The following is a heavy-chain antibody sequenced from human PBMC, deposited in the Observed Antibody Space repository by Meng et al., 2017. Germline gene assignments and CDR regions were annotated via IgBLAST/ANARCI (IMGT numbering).Heavy chain of an antibody. CDR3: TIYITGHF. CDR2: IRSRPNIYAT. CDR1: GVTFSGSD. J-gene: IGHJ4*03. D-gene: IGHD1-20*01. V-gene: IGHV3-73*02. Sequence: VQPVGSGGGLVQPGGSLKLSCAVSGVTFSGSDIHWVRQASGKGLEWVGRIRSRPNIYATAYAASVRGRFTISRDDSKNTAYLQMNSLKTEDTAVYYCTIYITGHFWGQGTLVTVSS.